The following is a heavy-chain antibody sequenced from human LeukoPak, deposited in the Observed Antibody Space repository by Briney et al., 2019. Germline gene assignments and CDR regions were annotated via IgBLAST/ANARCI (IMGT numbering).Heavy chain of an antibody. CDR1: GESFSGYY. D-gene: IGHD6-13*01. CDR2: IDHSGST. V-gene: IGHV4-34*01. Sequence: SETLSLTCAVYGESFSGYYWSWIRQPPGKGLEWIGEIDHSGSTNYSPPLKSRVTISVDTSTNQFSLNLSSVTAADTAVYYCARDLKPSSSWYNGWFDPWGQGTLVTVSS. J-gene: IGHJ5*02. CDR3: ARDLKPSSSWYNGWFDP.